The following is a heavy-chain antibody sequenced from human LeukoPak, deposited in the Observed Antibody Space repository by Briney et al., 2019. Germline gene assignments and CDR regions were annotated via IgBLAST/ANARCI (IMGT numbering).Heavy chain of an antibody. J-gene: IGHJ4*02. Sequence: PGGSLRLSCAASGFTFSSYWMHWVRPGPGKGLVWVSRINSDGSSTSYADSVKGRFTTSRDNAKNPLYLQMNSLRAEDTAVYYCARASGYDLDYWGQGTLVTVSS. CDR3: ARASGYDLDY. CDR2: INSDGSST. CDR1: GFTFSSYW. V-gene: IGHV3-74*01. D-gene: IGHD5-12*01.